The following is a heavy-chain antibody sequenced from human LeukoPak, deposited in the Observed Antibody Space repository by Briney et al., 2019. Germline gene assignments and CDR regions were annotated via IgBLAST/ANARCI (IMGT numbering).Heavy chain of an antibody. V-gene: IGHV4-59*01. J-gene: IGHJ4*02. CDR2: IYYSGST. Sequence: SETLSLTCTVSGGSISSYYWSWIRQPPGKGLEWIGYIYYSGSTNYNRSLKSRVTISVDTSKNQFSLKLSSVTAADTAVYYCARSHSVWTSLEYGGQGPLVTVSS. CDR3: ARSHSVWTSLEY. CDR1: GGSISSYY. D-gene: IGHD3/OR15-3a*01.